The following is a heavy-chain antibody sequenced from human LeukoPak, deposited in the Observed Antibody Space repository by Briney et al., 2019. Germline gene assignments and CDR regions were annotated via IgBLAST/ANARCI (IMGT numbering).Heavy chain of an antibody. Sequence: ASVKVSCKASGYTFTSYYMHWVRQAPGQGLEWMGIINPSGGSTSYAQKFQGRVTMTRDTSTSTVYMELSSLRSEDTAVYYCARVKGGSYYRPEGYYYYYGMDVWGQGTTVTVSS. D-gene: IGHD1-26*01. CDR1: GYTFTSYY. V-gene: IGHV1-46*01. CDR2: INPSGGST. J-gene: IGHJ6*02. CDR3: ARVKGGSYYRPEGYYYYYGMDV.